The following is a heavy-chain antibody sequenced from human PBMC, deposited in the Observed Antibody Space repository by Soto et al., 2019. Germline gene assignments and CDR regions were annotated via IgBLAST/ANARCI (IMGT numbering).Heavy chain of an antibody. J-gene: IGHJ4*02. D-gene: IGHD2-15*01. CDR2: ISYDGSNK. CDR3: AREGCGYCSGGSCYDY. V-gene: IGHV3-30-3*01. CDR1: GFTFSSYA. Sequence: QVQLVESGGGVVQPGRSLRLSCAASGFTFSSYAMHWVRQAPGKGLEWVAVISYDGSNKYYADSVKGRFTISRDNSKNTLYLQMNSLRAEDTAVYYCAREGCGYCSGGSCYDYWGQGTLVTVSS.